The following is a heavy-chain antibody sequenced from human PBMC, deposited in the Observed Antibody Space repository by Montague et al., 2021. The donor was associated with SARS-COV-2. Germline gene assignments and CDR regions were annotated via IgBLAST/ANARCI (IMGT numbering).Heavy chain of an antibody. CDR1: GGSFSGYY. D-gene: IGHD3-10*01. Sequence: SETLSLTCAVYGGSFSGYYWSWIRQPPGKGLEWIGEINHSGSTNYNPSLKGRVTISVDTSKNQFSLKLSSVTAADTAVYYCARVRYYGSGTSLVTDVWGQGTTVTVSS. CDR3: ARVRYYGSGTSLVTDV. V-gene: IGHV4-34*01. J-gene: IGHJ6*02. CDR2: INHSGST.